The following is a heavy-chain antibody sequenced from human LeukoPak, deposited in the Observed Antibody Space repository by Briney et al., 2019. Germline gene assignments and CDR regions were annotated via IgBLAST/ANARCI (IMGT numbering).Heavy chain of an antibody. CDR1: GGTFSSYA. CDR3: AEGNWNYGMDV. D-gene: IGHD1-1*01. J-gene: IGHJ6*02. CDR2: ISAYNGNT. V-gene: IGHV1-18*01. Sequence: ASVKVSCKASGGTFSSYAISWVRQATGQGLEWMGWISAYNGNTNYAQKLQGRVTMTTDTSTSTAYMELRSLRSDDTAVYYCAEGNWNYGMDVWGQGTTVTVSS.